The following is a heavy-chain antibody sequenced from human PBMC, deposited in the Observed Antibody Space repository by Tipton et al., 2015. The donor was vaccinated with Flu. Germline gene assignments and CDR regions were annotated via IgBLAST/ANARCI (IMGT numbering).Heavy chain of an antibody. CDR2: IYYSGST. Sequence: LRLSCTVSGGSISSSSYYWGWIRQPPGKGLEWIGSIYYSGSTYYNPSLKSRVTISVDTSKNQFSLKLSSVTAADTAVYYCARDYLLGDLSFFDNWGQGTLVTVSS. J-gene: IGHJ4*02. D-gene: IGHD3-16*02. CDR1: GGSISSSSYY. CDR3: ARDYLLGDLSFFDN. V-gene: IGHV4-39*07.